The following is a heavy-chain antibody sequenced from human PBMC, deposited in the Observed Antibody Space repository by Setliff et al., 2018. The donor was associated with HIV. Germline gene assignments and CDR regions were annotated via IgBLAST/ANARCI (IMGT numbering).Heavy chain of an antibody. D-gene: IGHD1-26*01. CDR1: GFTFSSYG. CDR3: VRDYMWAFDY. V-gene: IGHV3-21*01. Sequence: GGSLRLSCAASGFTFSSYGMNWVRQAPGKGLEWVSSISSSSGDIWYADSVRGRFTISRDNTKNSLYLQMNNLRAEDTAVYYCVRDYMWAFDYWGQGTLVTVSS. CDR2: ISSSSGDI. J-gene: IGHJ4*02.